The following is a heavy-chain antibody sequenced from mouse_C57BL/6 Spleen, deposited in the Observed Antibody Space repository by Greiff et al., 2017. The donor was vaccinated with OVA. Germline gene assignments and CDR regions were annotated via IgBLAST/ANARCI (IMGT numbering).Heavy chain of an antibody. V-gene: IGHV1-62-2*01. D-gene: IGHD1-1*01. CDR1: GYTFTEYT. CDR2: FYPGSGSI. Sequence: VQLQQSGAELVKPGASVKLSCKASGYTFTEYTIHWVKQRSGQGLEWIGWFYPGSGSIKYNEKFKDKATLTADKSSSTVYMELSRLTSEDSAVYFCARHEDNYGSSSYYAMDYWGQGTSVTVSS. CDR3: ARHEDNYGSSSYYAMDY. J-gene: IGHJ4*01.